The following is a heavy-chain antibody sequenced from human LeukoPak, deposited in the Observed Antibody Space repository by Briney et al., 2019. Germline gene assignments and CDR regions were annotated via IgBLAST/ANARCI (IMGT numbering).Heavy chain of an antibody. J-gene: IGHJ4*02. D-gene: IGHD6-13*01. CDR1: GGSFSGYY. CDR2: INHSGST. Sequence: SETLSLTCAVYGGSFSGYYWSWLRQPPGKGLEWMGEINHSGSTTYNPSLKSRVTISIDTSKNQFSLSLISVTAADTAVYYCASLMLIAAGYDYWGQGNLVTVSS. CDR3: ASLMLIAAGYDY. V-gene: IGHV4-34*01.